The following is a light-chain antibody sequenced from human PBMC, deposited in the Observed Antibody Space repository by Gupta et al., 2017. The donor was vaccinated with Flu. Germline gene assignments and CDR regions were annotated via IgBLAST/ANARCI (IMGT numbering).Light chain of an antibody. Sequence: QSALTQPASVSGSPGQSITISCTGTSSAVGGYNSVSWYHQHPAKAPKLMIYEVSNRPAGVASRFSGSKSGNTASLTISERPAEDAADYYRSADTSSSFKVFGGGTKLTVL. J-gene: IGLJ2*01. CDR2: EVS. CDR3: SADTSSSFKV. CDR1: SSAVGGYNS. V-gene: IGLV2-14*01.